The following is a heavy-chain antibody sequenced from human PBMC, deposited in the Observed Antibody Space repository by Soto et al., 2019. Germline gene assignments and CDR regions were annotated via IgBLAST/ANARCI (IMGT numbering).Heavy chain of an antibody. Sequence: GAPEKASCMVPDPSSTRQWMSRLRNAPGQGLEWMAWISLYNGNTNYAQQFQGRVTISTDTSTSTAYMELRSLTSDGPAMYFCAIYHLELFRFDYWGQGTLVTVSS. CDR1: DPSSTRQW. D-gene: IGHD2-2*01. CDR2: ISLYNGNT. V-gene: IGHV1-18*01. J-gene: IGHJ4*02. CDR3: AIYHLELFRFDY.